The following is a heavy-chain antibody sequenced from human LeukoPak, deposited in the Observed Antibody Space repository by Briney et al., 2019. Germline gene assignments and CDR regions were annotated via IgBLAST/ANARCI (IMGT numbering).Heavy chain of an antibody. J-gene: IGHJ6*02. V-gene: IGHV3-33*01. Sequence: GGSLRLSCAASGFTFSSYGMHWVRQAPGKGLEWVAVIWYDGSNKYYADSVKGRFTISRDNSKNTLYLQMNSLRAEDTAVYYCARGDFRTGGIVVVTAIPGMDVWGQGTTVTVSS. D-gene: IGHD2-21*02. CDR3: ARGDFRTGGIVVVTAIPGMDV. CDR2: IWYDGSNK. CDR1: GFTFSSYG.